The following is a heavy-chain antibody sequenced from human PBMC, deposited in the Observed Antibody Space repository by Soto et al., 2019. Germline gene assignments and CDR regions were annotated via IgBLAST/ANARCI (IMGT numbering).Heavy chain of an antibody. CDR1: GFTFSSYR. CDR3: ARDGKIAARPRYYYYYGMDV. CDR2: ISSSSSYI. Sequence: XGSLRLSCAASGFTFSSYRMNWVRQAPGKGLDWVSSISSSSSYIYYADSVKGRFTISRDNAKNSLYLQMNSLRAEDTAVYYCARDGKIAARPRYYYYYGMDVWGQGSTVTVSS. V-gene: IGHV3-21*01. J-gene: IGHJ6*01. D-gene: IGHD6-6*01.